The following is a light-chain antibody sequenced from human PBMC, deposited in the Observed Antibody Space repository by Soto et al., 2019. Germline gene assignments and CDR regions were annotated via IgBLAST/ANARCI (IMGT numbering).Light chain of an antibody. CDR2: LERSGTY. CDR3: ETWDSNTRV. J-gene: IGLJ3*02. Sequence: QPVLTQSSSASASLGSSAKLTCTLSSGHSSYIIAWHQQQPGKAPRHLMNLERSGTYNKGSGIPDRFSGSSSGADRYLTISNLQFEDEADYYCETWDSNTRVFGGGTKLTVL. CDR1: SGHSSYI. V-gene: IGLV4-60*02.